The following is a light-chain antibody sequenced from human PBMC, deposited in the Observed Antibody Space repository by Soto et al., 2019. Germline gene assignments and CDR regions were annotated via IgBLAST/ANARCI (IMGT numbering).Light chain of an antibody. V-gene: IGKV1-5*03. J-gene: IGKJ5*01. CDR2: KAS. Sequence: DIQMTQSPSTLSASAGDRVTMTCRASQSISSWLAWYQQKPGKATNLLIYKASSLESGVPSRFSGSGSGTEFTLTTSSLQPDDFATYYCQQYNSYPITFGQGTRLEIK. CDR3: QQYNSYPIT. CDR1: QSISSW.